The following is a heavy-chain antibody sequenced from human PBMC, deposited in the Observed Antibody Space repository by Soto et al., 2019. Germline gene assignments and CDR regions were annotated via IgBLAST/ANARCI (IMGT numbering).Heavy chain of an antibody. D-gene: IGHD2-15*01. V-gene: IGHV1-46*01. Sequence: ASVKVSCKASGYTFTSYYIHWVRQAPGQGLEWMGVINPSDGSTTYAQKFQGRVSMTRDTSTSTVYMDLSSLRSEDSAVFYCARDLTNIGRSWHGTDNYYYGMDVWGQGTTVTVSS. CDR3: ARDLTNIGRSWHGTDNYYYGMDV. CDR2: INPSDGST. CDR1: GYTFTSYY. J-gene: IGHJ6*02.